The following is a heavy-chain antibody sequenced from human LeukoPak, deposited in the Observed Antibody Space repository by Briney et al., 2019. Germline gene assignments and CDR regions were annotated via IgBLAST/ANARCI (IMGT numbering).Heavy chain of an antibody. V-gene: IGHV3-21*01. Sequence: PGGTLRLSCAASGFTFSSYSMNWVRQAPGKGLEWVSSISSSSSYIYYADSVKGRFTISRDNAKNSLYLQMNSLRAEDTAVYYCARDGFIPYVAAGYDYWGQGTLVTVSS. CDR1: GFTFSSYS. CDR3: ARDGFIPYVAAGYDY. J-gene: IGHJ4*02. CDR2: ISSSSSYI. D-gene: IGHD6-13*01.